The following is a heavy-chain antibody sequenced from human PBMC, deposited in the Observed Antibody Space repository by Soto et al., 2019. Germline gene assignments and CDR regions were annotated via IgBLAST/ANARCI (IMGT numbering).Heavy chain of an antibody. J-gene: IGHJ6*02. V-gene: IGHV3-30-3*01. CDR3: AKDGPWRYDFWSIGLDV. D-gene: IGHD3-3*01. CDR1: EGAFMVYA. CDR2: ISYDGINK. Sequence: HCNAASEGAFMVYAMHWVRHDTGEGLEWVAAISYDGINKYYAESVKGRFTISRDNSKNTLYLQMNSLRAEDTAVYYCAKDGPWRYDFWSIGLDVWGQGTTVTVSS.